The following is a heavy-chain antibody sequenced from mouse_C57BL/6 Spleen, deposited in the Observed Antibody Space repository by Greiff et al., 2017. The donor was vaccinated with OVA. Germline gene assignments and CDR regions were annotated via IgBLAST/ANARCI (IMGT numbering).Heavy chain of an antibody. J-gene: IGHJ4*01. V-gene: IGHV1-80*01. CDR1: GYAFSSYW. CDR3: ARSGDYYGSSLYAMDY. D-gene: IGHD1-1*01. CDR2: IYPGDGDT. Sequence: VQLQQSGAELVKPGASVKISCKASGYAFSSYWMNWVKQRPGKGLEWIGQIYPGDGDTNYNGKFKGKATLTADKSSSTAYMQLSSLTSEDSAVYFCARSGDYYGSSLYAMDYWGQGTSVTVSS.